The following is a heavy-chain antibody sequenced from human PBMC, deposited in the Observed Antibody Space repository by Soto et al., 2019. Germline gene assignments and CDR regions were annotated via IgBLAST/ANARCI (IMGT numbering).Heavy chain of an antibody. Sequence: SQTLSLTCAISGDSVSSNSAAWNWIRQSPSRGLEWLARTYYRSTWFYDYAVSVKSRITINPDTSKNQFSLQLTSVTAADTAVYYCARLASGWQYYYFDFWGRGTPVTVSS. J-gene: IGHJ2*01. V-gene: IGHV6-1*01. CDR3: ARLASGWQYYYFDF. D-gene: IGHD6-19*01. CDR2: TYYRSTWFY. CDR1: GDSVSSNSAA.